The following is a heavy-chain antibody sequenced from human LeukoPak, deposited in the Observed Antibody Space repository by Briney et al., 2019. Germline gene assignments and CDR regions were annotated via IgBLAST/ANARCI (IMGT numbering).Heavy chain of an antibody. J-gene: IGHJ4*02. CDR3: AKAKTIVGTFSFDY. CDR1: GYTFTDYY. D-gene: IGHD2/OR15-2a*01. V-gene: IGHV1-2*06. Sequence: ASVKVSCKASGYTFTDYYMHWVRQAPGQGLEWVGRINPNSGGTNYAQKFQGRVTMTRDTSISTAYMELTRLTSDDTAVYYCAKAKTIVGTFSFDYWGQGTLVTVSS. CDR2: INPNSGGT.